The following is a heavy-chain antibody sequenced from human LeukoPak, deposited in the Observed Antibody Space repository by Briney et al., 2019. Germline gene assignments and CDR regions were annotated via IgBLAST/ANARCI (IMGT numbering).Heavy chain of an antibody. CDR3: ARDWQSESTYYYDTSGYTDY. CDR2: INHNGNVN. D-gene: IGHD3-22*01. V-gene: IGHV3-7*03. J-gene: IGHJ4*02. CDR1: GFTFSSYW. Sequence: GGSLRLSCAASGFTFSSYWMNWARQAPGKGLEWVASINHNGNVNYYVDSVKGRFTISRDNAKNSLYLQMSNLRAEDTAVYFCARDWQSESTYYYDTSGYTDYWGQGTLVTVSS.